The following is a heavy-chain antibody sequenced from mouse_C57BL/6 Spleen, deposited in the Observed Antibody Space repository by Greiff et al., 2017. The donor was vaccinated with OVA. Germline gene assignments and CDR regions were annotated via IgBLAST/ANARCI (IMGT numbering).Heavy chain of an antibody. V-gene: IGHV1-63*01. D-gene: IGHD2-3*01. CDR1: GYTFTNYW. CDR2: IYPGGGYT. Sequence: VKLMESGAELVRPGTSVKMSCKASGYTFTNYWIGWAKQRPGHGLEWIGDIYPGGGYTNYNEKFKGKATLTADKSSSTAYMQFSSLTSEDSAIYYCARSYDGYNYFDYWGQGTTLTVSS. CDR3: ARSYDGYNYFDY. J-gene: IGHJ2*01.